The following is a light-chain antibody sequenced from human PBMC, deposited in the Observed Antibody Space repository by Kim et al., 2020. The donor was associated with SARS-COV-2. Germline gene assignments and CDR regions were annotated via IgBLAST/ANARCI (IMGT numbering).Light chain of an antibody. V-gene: IGLV2-8*01. CDR2: EVS. Sequence: QSVLTQPPSASGSPGQSVTISCTGTSSDVGGYNFVSWYQQHPGKAPKLIIYEVSKRPSGVPDRFSGSKSGNTASLTVSGLQAEDEADYYCSSYAGRNNYVFGTGTKVTVL. CDR3: SSYAGRNNYV. J-gene: IGLJ1*01. CDR1: SSDVGGYNF.